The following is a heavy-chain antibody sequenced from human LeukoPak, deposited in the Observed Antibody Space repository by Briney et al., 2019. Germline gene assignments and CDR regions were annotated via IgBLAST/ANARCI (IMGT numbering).Heavy chain of an antibody. Sequence: SQTLSLTCAISGDSVSSNSAAWNWIRQSPSSGLEWLGRTYYRSKWYNDYAVSVKSRITINPDTSKNQFSLQLNSVTPEDTAVYYCARNTIAANYYYYYGMDVWGQGTTVTVSS. CDR1: GDSVSSNSAA. J-gene: IGHJ6*02. CDR3: ARNTIAANYYYYYGMDV. V-gene: IGHV6-1*01. CDR2: TYYRSKWYN. D-gene: IGHD6-13*01.